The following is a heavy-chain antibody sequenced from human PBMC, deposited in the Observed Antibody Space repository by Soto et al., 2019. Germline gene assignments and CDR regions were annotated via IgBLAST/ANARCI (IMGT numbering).Heavy chain of an antibody. V-gene: IGHV3-23*01. D-gene: IGHD3-16*02. Sequence: GGSLRLSCAASGFSFGSYALSWVRQAPGKGLEWVSTISGSDGKTFYADSVKGRFCISRDTAQITLYLQMNSLRADDTAMYDCARWSYLYYWVQGIQGTVSS. CDR3: ARWSYLYY. CDR2: ISGSDGKT. J-gene: IGHJ1*01. CDR1: GFSFGSYA.